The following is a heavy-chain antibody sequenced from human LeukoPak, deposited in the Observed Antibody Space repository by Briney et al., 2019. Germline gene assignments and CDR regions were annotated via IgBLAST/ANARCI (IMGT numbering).Heavy chain of an antibody. J-gene: IGHJ6*03. Sequence: ASVKVSCKASGYTFTGYYMHWVRQAPGQGLEWMGWINPNSGGTNYAQKFQGRVTMTRDTSISTACMELSRLRSDDAAVYYCARDSTSLQPVATITGGNMDVWGKGTTVTVSS. CDR2: INPNSGGT. V-gene: IGHV1-2*02. CDR1: GYTFTGYY. D-gene: IGHD5-12*01. CDR3: ARDSTSLQPVATITGGNMDV.